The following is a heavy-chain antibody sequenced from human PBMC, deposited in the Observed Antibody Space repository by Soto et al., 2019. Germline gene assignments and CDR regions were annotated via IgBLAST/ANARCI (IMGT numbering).Heavy chain of an antibody. CDR2: ISPYNGNT. Sequence: QVQLVQSGAEVKEPGASVKVSCKASGYTFVSYGISWVRQAPGQGLEWMGWISPYNGNTNYAQKFQGRVTMTTDTSTSTVYMELRSLRSDDTAVYYCSRDAQKWLVAAFDNWGQGTMVTVSS. D-gene: IGHD6-19*01. V-gene: IGHV1-18*01. J-gene: IGHJ3*02. CDR3: SRDAQKWLVAAFDN. CDR1: GYTFVSYG.